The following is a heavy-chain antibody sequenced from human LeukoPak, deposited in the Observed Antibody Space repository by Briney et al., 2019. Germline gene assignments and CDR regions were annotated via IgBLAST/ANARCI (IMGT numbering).Heavy chain of an antibody. CDR3: ARVDIAMDFDY. Sequence: ASVKVSCKTSGYTFTSYGSSWVRQAPGQGLEWMGWISAYNGNTNYAQKLQGRVTMTTDTSTSTDYMELRSLRSDDTAVYYCARVDIAMDFDYWGQGTLVTVSS. V-gene: IGHV1-18*01. D-gene: IGHD5-18*01. CDR2: ISAYNGNT. CDR1: GYTFTSYG. J-gene: IGHJ4*02.